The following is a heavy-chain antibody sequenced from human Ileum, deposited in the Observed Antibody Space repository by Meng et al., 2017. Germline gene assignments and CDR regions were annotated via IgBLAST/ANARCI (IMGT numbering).Heavy chain of an antibody. CDR1: GDSISSNNW. V-gene: IGHV4-4*02. CDR3: ARLYGDYGTLDY. Sequence: SETLSLTCAVSGDSISSNNWWSWVRQPPGKGLEWIGEIFHSGSPNYNPSLKSRVTISVDTSKNQFSLKLSSVTAADTAVYYCARLYGDYGTLDYWGQGTLVTVSS. D-gene: IGHD4-17*01. CDR2: IFHSGSP. J-gene: IGHJ4*02.